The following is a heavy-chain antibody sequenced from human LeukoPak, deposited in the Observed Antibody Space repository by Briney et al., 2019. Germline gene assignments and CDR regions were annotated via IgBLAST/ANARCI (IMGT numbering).Heavy chain of an antibody. D-gene: IGHD7-27*01. CDR3: ARDMGIIPYYYYYMDV. V-gene: IGHV3-21*01. J-gene: IGHJ6*03. CDR2: IGTSTSSI. Sequence: GGSLRLSCAASGFTFSTYTINWVRQAPGKGLEWVSSIGTSTSSIYYADSVKGRSTISRDNAENSLYLQMNSLRAEDTAVYYCARDMGIIPYYYYYMDVWGKGTTVTVSS. CDR1: GFTFSTYT.